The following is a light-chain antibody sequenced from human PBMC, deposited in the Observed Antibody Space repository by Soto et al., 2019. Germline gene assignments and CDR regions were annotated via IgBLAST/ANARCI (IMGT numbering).Light chain of an antibody. CDR3: HLSYSTPLT. J-gene: IGKJ1*01. Sequence: DIQMTQSPSSLSASVGDRVTITCRASQSIDSFLNWYQQKPGKAPKLLIYTASTLQSGVPSRFSGSVSVTDFALIISRLHHEDFATYCCHLSYSTPLTVSLGTKVVVK. CDR2: TAS. CDR1: QSIDSF. V-gene: IGKV1-39*01.